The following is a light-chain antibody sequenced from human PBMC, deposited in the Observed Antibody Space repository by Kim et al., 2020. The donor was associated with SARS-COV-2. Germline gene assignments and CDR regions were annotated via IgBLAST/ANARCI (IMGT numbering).Light chain of an antibody. Sequence: SPGERATLSCTTSQSVCSHGLAWYQQKPGQAPRLLIYSVSNRATGIPDRFSGSGSGTDFTLTISRLEPEDFAVYYCQQYGIAPPYTFGQGTKLEI. CDR2: SVS. V-gene: IGKV3-20*01. J-gene: IGKJ2*01. CDR3: QQYGIAPPYT. CDR1: QSVCSHG.